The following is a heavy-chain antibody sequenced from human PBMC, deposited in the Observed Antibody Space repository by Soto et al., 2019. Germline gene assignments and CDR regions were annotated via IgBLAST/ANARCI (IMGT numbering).Heavy chain of an antibody. J-gene: IGHJ4*02. Sequence: QVQLVQSGVEVEKPGASVKVSCKASGYTFTNYGISWVRQAPGQGLEWMGWISAYSGNTNYAQKFQGRVTMTTDTSTSTAYMELRSLRSDDTAVYYCARDVPTVTTGGPDYWGQGTLVTVSS. D-gene: IGHD4-17*01. V-gene: IGHV1-18*01. CDR3: ARDVPTVTTGGPDY. CDR2: ISAYSGNT. CDR1: GYTFTNYG.